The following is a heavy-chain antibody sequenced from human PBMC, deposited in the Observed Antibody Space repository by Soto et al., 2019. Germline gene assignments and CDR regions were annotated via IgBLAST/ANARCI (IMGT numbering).Heavy chain of an antibody. CDR2: INYSGST. J-gene: IGHJ6*02. CDR1: GGSISSGSYY. D-gene: IGHD3-22*01. CDR3: ARVPERDYYDSSGPLEGYGMDV. V-gene: IGHV4-31*03. Sequence: QVQLQESGPGLVKPSRTLSLTCTVSGGSISSGSYYWSWIRQYPGKGLEWMGYINYSGSTSYNPSLKSRVTISLDTSKNRFSLKLTSVNAADTAMYYCARVPERDYYDSSGPLEGYGMDVWGQGTTVTVSS.